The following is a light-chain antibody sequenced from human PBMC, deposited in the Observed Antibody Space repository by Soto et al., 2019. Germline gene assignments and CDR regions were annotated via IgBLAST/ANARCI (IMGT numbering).Light chain of an antibody. Sequence: EIVMTQSPATLSVSPGERATLSCRASQSVSSNLAWYQQQPGQAPRLLIYGASTRATSIPARFSGSGSGTEVTLTISSLQSADFAVDYCQQYNNWPPWTFGQGTKVEIK. J-gene: IGKJ1*01. CDR1: QSVSSN. CDR2: GAS. CDR3: QQYNNWPPWT. V-gene: IGKV3-15*01.